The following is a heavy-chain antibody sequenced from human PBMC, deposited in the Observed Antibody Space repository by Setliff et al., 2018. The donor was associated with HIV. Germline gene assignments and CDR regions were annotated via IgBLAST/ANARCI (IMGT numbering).Heavy chain of an antibody. D-gene: IGHD2-21*01. V-gene: IGHV4-34*01. Sequence: PSETLSLTCTVYGGSFSNYYTNWIRQPPGKGLEWIGELSPSGTTRSSPSLKSRVTISLDTSRNHFSLELSSVTAADTAVYYCLRHPYGLRRGQLFWGPGALVTVSS. CDR1: GGSFSNYY. CDR2: LSPSGTT. CDR3: LRHPYGLRRGQLF. J-gene: IGHJ4*02.